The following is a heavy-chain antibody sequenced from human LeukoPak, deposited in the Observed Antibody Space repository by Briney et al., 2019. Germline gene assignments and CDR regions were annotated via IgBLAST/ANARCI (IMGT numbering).Heavy chain of an antibody. J-gene: IGHJ3*02. V-gene: IGHV2-70*04. CDR3: ARTTVGATIDAFDI. CDR2: IDWDDTK. CDR1: GFALSSTGMR. Sequence: SGPALVKPTQTLTLTCTFSGFALSSTGMRVNWIRQPPGKALEWLARIDWDDTKVYNSSLRTRLTISKDTSKNQVVLTMTNVESVDTATYYCARTTVGATIDAFDIWGQGTMVTVSS. D-gene: IGHD1-26*01.